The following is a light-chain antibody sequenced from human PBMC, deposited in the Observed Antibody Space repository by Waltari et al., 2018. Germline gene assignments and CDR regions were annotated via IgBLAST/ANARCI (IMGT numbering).Light chain of an antibody. CDR3: QQYNNWPLT. V-gene: IGKV3-15*01. CDR1: QSVNSN. J-gene: IGKJ4*01. Sequence: EIVMTQSPATLSVSPGERATLSCRASQSVNSNLAWYQQRPGQAPRLRIYGASTTATGIPARFTGSGSGTEFTLTISSLQSEDFAVYYCQQYNNWPLTFGGGTEVEIK. CDR2: GAS.